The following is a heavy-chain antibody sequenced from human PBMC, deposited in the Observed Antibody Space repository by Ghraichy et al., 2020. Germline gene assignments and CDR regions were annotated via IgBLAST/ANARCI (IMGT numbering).Heavy chain of an antibody. D-gene: IGHD1-26*01. CDR2: IYYSGST. J-gene: IGHJ5*02. CDR3: AREEVGRIVGATANWFDP. CDR1: GGSVSSGSYY. Sequence: SETLSLTCTVSGGSVSSGSYYWSWIRQPPGKGLEWIGYIYYSGSTNYNPSLKSRVTISVDTSKNQFSLKLSSVTAADTAVYYCAREEVGRIVGATANWFDPWGQGTLVTVSS. V-gene: IGHV4-61*01.